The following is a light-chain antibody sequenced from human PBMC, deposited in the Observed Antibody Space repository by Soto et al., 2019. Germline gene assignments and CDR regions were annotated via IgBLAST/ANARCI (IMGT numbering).Light chain of an antibody. CDR3: QQYGRSPLMYT. Sequence: EIVLTQSPGTLSLSPGERATLSCRASQSVTSNFLGWYQQKPGQAPRLLIYGASTRAAGVPDRFSGSGSGTDFTLTITRLEPEDFAVYYCQQYGRSPLMYTFGQGTKLGLK. J-gene: IGKJ2*01. CDR2: GAS. V-gene: IGKV3-20*01. CDR1: QSVTSNF.